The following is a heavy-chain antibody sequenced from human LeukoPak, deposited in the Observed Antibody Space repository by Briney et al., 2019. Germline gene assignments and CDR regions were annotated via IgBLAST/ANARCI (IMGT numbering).Heavy chain of an antibody. CDR1: GFTFSSNY. D-gene: IGHD2-2*01. Sequence: GGSLRLSCAASGFTFSSNYMSWVRQAPGKGLEWVSAIYSGGSTYYSDSLKGRLTISRDNSKNTLYLQRNSLRAEDTAVYYCARGSQLPADYWGQGPLVTVSS. V-gene: IGHV3-66*02. CDR3: ARGSQLPADY. J-gene: IGHJ4*02. CDR2: IYSGGST.